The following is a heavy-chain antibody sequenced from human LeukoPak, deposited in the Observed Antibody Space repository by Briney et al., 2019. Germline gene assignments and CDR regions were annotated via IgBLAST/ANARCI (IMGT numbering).Heavy chain of an antibody. CDR3: AKGVVPAASRLYGMDV. J-gene: IGHJ6*02. CDR2: ISGSGGST. CDR1: GFRFSSYA. D-gene: IGHD2-2*01. Sequence: GGSLRLSCATSGFRFSSYAMSWVRQAPGKGLEWVSAISGSGGSTYYADSVKGRFTISRDNSKNTLYLQMNSLRAEDTAVYHCAKGVVPAASRLYGMDVWGQGTTVTVSS. V-gene: IGHV3-23*01.